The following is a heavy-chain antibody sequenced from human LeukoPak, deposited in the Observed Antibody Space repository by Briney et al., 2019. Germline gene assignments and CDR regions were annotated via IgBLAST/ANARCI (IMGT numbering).Heavy chain of an antibody. CDR1: GGSISSSSYY. Sequence: PSETLSLTCTVSGGSISSSSYYWGWIRQPPGKGLEWIGSIYYSGSTYYNPSLKSRVTISVDTSKNQFSLKLSSVTAADTAVYYCARDRSSTTGGLFDYWGQGTLVTVSS. J-gene: IGHJ4*02. CDR2: IYYSGST. D-gene: IGHD2-2*01. V-gene: IGHV4-39*07. CDR3: ARDRSSTTGGLFDY.